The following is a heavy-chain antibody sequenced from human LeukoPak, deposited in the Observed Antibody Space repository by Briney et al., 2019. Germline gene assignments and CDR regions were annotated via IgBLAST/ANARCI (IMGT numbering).Heavy chain of an antibody. D-gene: IGHD4-23*01. CDR3: ARRYGGNSRVRYFDY. CDR2: IYHSGST. Sequence: PSETLSLTCAVSGYSISSGYYWGWIRQPPGKGLEWIGSIYHSGSTYYNPSLESRVTISVDTPKNQFSLKLSSVTAADTAVYYCARRYGGNSRVRYFDYWGQGTLVTVSS. V-gene: IGHV4-38-2*01. CDR1: GYSISSGYY. J-gene: IGHJ4*02.